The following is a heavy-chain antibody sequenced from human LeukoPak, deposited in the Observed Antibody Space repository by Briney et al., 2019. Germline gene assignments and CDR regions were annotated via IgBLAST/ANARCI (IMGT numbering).Heavy chain of an antibody. Sequence: PGRSLRLSCAASGFTFDDYAMHWVRQAPGKGLEWVSGISWNSGSIGYADSVKGRFTISRDNAKNSLYLQMNSLRAEDTAVYYCATTGYYYDSSPYWGQGTLVTVSS. CDR2: ISWNSGSI. J-gene: IGHJ4*02. CDR1: GFTFDDYA. D-gene: IGHD3-22*01. V-gene: IGHV3-9*01. CDR3: ATTGYYYDSSPY.